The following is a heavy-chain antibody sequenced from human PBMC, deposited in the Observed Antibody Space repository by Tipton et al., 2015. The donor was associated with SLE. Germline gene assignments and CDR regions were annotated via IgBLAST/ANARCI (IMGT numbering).Heavy chain of an antibody. CDR2: MDATGGT. J-gene: IGHJ4*02. V-gene: IGHV4-61*02. CDR3: ARGMDGAMGGY. Sequence: TLSLTCTVSGGSISGGGYHWNWLRQPAGKGVKWIGPMDATGGTYYNPSLTGRVTINLDTSKNQFSLELSSVTAADTAVYYCARGMDGAMGGYWGQGTLVAASS. CDR1: GGSISGGGYH. D-gene: IGHD4/OR15-4a*01.